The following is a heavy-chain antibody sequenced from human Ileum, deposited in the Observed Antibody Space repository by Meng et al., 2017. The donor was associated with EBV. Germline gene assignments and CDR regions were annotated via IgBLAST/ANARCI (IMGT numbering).Heavy chain of an antibody. V-gene: IGHV4-4*02. Sequence: QVQLQQSSPGLWQPSGTLSPTCAFSGGSIRSSNWWSWVRQPPGKGLEWIGEIYHSGSTNYNPSLKSRVTISVDKSKNQFSLKLSSVTAADTAVYYCARDFGPHQLWYWGQGTLVTVSS. D-gene: IGHD3-16*01. J-gene: IGHJ4*02. CDR2: IYHSGST. CDR1: GGSIRSSNW. CDR3: ARDFGPHQLWY.